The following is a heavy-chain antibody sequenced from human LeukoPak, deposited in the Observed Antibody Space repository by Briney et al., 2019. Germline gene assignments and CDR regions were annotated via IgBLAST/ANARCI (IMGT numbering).Heavy chain of an antibody. CDR3: ARGTIDWGYFRYFDL. D-gene: IGHD1-26*01. CDR2: TYYSGST. J-gene: IGHJ2*01. CDR1: GGSISSYY. V-gene: IGHV4-59*08. Sequence: PSETLSLTCTVSGGSISSYYWSWIRQSPGKGLEWIGYTYYSGSTNYNPSLKGRVTISVDTSKNQFSLKLSSVTAADTAVYYCARGTIDWGYFRYFDLWGRGTLVTVSS.